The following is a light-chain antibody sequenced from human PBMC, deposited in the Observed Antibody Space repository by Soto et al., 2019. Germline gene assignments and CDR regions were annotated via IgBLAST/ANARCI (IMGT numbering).Light chain of an antibody. CDR2: RAS. CDR3: QQRSSWPFT. J-gene: IGKJ3*01. V-gene: IGKV3-15*01. Sequence: DIVLTQSPANLSVSPGERATLSCRASESMSDDLAWYQHKPGRAPRLLIYRASTRAAGVSARFSGSGSGTEFTFTISSLEPEDFAVYYCQQRSSWPFTFGPGTKVDIK. CDR1: ESMSDD.